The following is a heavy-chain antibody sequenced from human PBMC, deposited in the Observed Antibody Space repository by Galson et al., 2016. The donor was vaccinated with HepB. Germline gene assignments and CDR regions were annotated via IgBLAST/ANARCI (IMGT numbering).Heavy chain of an antibody. Sequence: ETLSLTCSVSGGSISGYYWSWIRQPPGKGLEWIGYIYYSGSTNYNPSLKSQVTISVDTSKNQVSLKLSSVTAADTAVYYCARTTTITTILDSWGQGTLVTVSS. CDR1: GGSISGYY. D-gene: IGHD4-11*01. CDR3: ARTTTITTILDS. J-gene: IGHJ4*02. V-gene: IGHV4-59*08. CDR2: IYYSGST.